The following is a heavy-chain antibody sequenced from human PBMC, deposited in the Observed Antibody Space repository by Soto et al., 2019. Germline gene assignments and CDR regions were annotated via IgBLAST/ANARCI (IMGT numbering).Heavy chain of an antibody. J-gene: IGHJ4*02. Sequence: QVQLVESGGGVVQPGRSLRLSCAASGFTFSSYAMHWVRQAPGEGLKWLTYISFDGSSEYYADSVKGRFTVSRDNSKETRYLPINSLRAEDTAVYYCASPFYGSGTYSLSGIYFWCLGTLFTVSS. V-gene: IGHV3-30*04. CDR1: GFTFSSYA. CDR3: ASPFYGSGTYSLSGIYF. D-gene: IGHD3-10*01. CDR2: ISFDGSSE.